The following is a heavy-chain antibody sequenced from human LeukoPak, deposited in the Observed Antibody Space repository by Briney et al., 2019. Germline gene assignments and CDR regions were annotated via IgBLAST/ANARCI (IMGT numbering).Heavy chain of an antibody. CDR3: AREAIYDSTGYYYSFDY. J-gene: IGHJ4*02. Sequence: ASVKVSCKASGYTFTSYGISWVRQAPGQGLEWMGWISAYNGNTNYAQKLQGRVTMTTDTSTSTAYMELRSLRSDDTAVYYCAREAIYDSTGYYYSFDYWGQGTLVTVSS. D-gene: IGHD3-22*01. V-gene: IGHV1-18*04. CDR1: GYTFTSYG. CDR2: ISAYNGNT.